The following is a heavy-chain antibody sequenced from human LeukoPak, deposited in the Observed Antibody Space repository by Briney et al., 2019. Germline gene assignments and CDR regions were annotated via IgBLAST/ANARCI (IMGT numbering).Heavy chain of an antibody. D-gene: IGHD6-13*01. CDR1: GGPISSGGHY. V-gene: IGHV4-31*03. CDR3: ASLYSKSWHSDY. CDR2: INYSGST. Sequence: TSETLSLTCTVSGGPISSGGHYWSWIRQHPGKGLEWIGYINYSGSTYYNPSPKSRFTISVDTSQNQFSLKVTSVTAADTAMYYCASLYSKSWHSDYWGQGTLVTVSS. J-gene: IGHJ4*02.